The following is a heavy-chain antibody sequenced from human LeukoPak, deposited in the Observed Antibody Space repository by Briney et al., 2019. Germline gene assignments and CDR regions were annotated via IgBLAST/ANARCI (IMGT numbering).Heavy chain of an antibody. CDR2: ISAYNGNT. CDR3: ARNVLRYFDWLPRQDY. V-gene: IGHV1-18*01. Sequence: ASVKVSCKASGYTFTSYGISWVRQTPGQGLEWMGWISAYNGNTNYAQKLQGRVTMTTDTSTSTAYIELRSERSDDTAVYYCARNVLRYFDWLPRQDYWGQGTLVTVSS. J-gene: IGHJ4*02. CDR1: GYTFTSYG. D-gene: IGHD3-9*01.